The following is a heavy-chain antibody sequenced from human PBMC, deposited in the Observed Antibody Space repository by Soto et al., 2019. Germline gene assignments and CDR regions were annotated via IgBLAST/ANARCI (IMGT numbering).Heavy chain of an antibody. J-gene: IGHJ4*02. CDR2: ISAYNGNT. CDR3: AREGTVTTSPIDD. D-gene: IGHD4-17*01. CDR1: GYTFTNYG. Sequence: ASVKVSCTASGYTFTNYGISWVRHAPGQGLEWTGWISAYNGNTNYAQKLQGRVTMTTDTSTSTAYMELRSLRSDDTAMYYGAREGTVTTSPIDDWGQGTGVTVSS. V-gene: IGHV1-18*01.